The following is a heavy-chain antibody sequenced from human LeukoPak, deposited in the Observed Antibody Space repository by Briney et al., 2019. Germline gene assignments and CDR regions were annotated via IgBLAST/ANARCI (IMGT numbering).Heavy chain of an antibody. CDR2: ISSSSSYI. CDR1: GFTFSSYS. V-gene: IGHV3-21*01. D-gene: IGHD6-13*01. Sequence: GGSLRLSCAASGFTFSSYSMNWVRQAPGKGLKWVSSISSSSSYIYYADSVKGRFTISRDNAKNSLYLQMNSLRAEDTAVYYCARDREQQLVPRPAFDIWGQGTMVTVSS. J-gene: IGHJ3*02. CDR3: ARDREQQLVPRPAFDI.